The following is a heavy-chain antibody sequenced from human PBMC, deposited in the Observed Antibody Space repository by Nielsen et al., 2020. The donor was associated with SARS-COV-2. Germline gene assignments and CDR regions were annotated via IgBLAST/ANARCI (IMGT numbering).Heavy chain of an antibody. CDR2: IYYSGST. Sequence: SETLSLTCTVSGGSISSSSYYGGWIRQPPGKGLEWIGSIYYSGSTYYNPSLKSRVTISVDTSKNQFSLKLSSVTAADTAVYYCARQLLLWFGELVPYYMDVWGKGTTVTVSS. D-gene: IGHD3-10*01. CDR3: ARQLLLWFGELVPYYMDV. V-gene: IGHV4-39*07. J-gene: IGHJ6*03. CDR1: GGSISSSSYY.